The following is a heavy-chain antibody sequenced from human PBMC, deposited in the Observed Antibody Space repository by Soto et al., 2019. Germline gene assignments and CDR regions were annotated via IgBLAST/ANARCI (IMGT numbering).Heavy chain of an antibody. CDR1: GFTFSNFV. CDR2: ITGSSGDT. J-gene: IGHJ4*02. V-gene: IGHV3-23*01. CDR3: AKGSASTRPYYFDY. Sequence: GGSLRLSCAASGFTFSNFVMSWVHQAPGKGLEWVSAITGSSGDTYYTDSVQGRFTISRDNSKNTLWLQMNSLSDEDTAIYYCAKGSASTRPYYFDYWGQGTLVTVSS. D-gene: IGHD3-10*01.